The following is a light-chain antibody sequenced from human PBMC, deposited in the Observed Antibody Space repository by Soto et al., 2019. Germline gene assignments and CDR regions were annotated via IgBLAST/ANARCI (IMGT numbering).Light chain of an antibody. Sequence: DIQMTQSPSTLSASVGDRVTITCRASQSISSWLAWYQQKPGKAPKLLIYGASTLHSGVPSRFSGSGSGTDFTLTINSLQPEDVATYYCQRYNSVPNTFGPGTKVDIK. CDR1: QSISSW. J-gene: IGKJ3*01. CDR3: QRYNSVPNT. CDR2: GAS. V-gene: IGKV1-27*01.